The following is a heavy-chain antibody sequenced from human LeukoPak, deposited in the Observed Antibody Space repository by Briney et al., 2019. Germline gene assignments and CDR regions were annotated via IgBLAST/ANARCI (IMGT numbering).Heavy chain of an antibody. J-gene: IGHJ4*02. V-gene: IGHV3-11*05. CDR3: ARDVAAAGGIDY. CDR1: GFTFRDYY. Sequence: AGGSLRLSCAASGFTFRDYYMSWIRQARGKGLEWVSYISSSSSYTNYADSVKGRFTISRDNAKNSLYLQMNSLRAEDTAVYYCARDVAAAGGIDYWGQGTLVTVSS. D-gene: IGHD6-13*01. CDR2: ISSSSSYT.